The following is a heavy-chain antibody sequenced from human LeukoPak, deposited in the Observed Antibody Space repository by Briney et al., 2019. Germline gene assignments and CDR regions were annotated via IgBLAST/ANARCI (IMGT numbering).Heavy chain of an antibody. CDR2: IYYSGST. V-gene: IGHV4-59*01. CDR1: GGSISSYY. CDR3: ARDTYYYGMDV. Sequence: SETLSLTCTVSGGSISSYYWSWIRQPPGKGLEWIGYIYYSGSTNYNPSLKSRVTISGDTSKNQFSLKLSSVTAADTAVYYCARDTYYYGMDVWGQGTTVTVSS. J-gene: IGHJ6*02.